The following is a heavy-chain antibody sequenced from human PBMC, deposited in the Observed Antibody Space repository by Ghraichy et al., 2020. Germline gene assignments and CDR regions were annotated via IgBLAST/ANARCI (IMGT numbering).Heavy chain of an antibody. CDR3: ARDTPEVGIDY. CDR1: GFTVSSNY. CDR2: IYSGGST. Sequence: GVLNISCAASGFTVSSNYMSWVRQAPGKGLEWVSVIYSGGSTYYADSVKGRFTISRDNSKNTLYLQMNSLRAEDTAVYYCARDTPEVGIDYWGQGTLVTVSS. D-gene: IGHD7-27*01. V-gene: IGHV3-53*01. J-gene: IGHJ4*02.